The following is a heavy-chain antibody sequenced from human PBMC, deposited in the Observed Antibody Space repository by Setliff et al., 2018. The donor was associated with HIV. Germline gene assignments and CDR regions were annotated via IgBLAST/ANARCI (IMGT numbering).Heavy chain of an antibody. J-gene: IGHJ2*01. CDR1: GYSISSGYY. V-gene: IGHV4-38-2*02. D-gene: IGHD3-10*01. Sequence: PSETLSLTCTVSGYSISSGYYWGWIRQPPGKGLEWIGSTYHSGSTYYNPSLKSRVTISVDTSKNQFSLKLSSVTAADTAVYYCARPNYGSGSYYNDYWYFDLWGRGTLVTVSS. CDR3: ARPNYGSGSYYNDYWYFDL. CDR2: TYHSGST.